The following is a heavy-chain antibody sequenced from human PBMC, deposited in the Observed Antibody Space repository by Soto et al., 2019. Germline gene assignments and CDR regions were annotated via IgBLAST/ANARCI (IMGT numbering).Heavy chain of an antibody. V-gene: IGHV3-33*01. CDR3: ARDSGGDYHNYSMDV. J-gene: IGHJ6*03. CDR2: IWYDGSDK. Sequence: ESVGGVVQPGTSLRLSCAASGYTFSNYAMHWVRQAPGKGLEWVTIIWYDGSDKNYGDSVKGRFTISRDNSKNTLYLQMNSLRVEDTAVYYCARDSGGDYHNYSMDVWGKGTTVTVSS. CDR1: GYTFSNYA. D-gene: IGHD4-17*01.